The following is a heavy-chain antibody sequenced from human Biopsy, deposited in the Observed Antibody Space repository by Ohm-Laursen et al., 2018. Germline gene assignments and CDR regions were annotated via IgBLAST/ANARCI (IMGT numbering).Heavy chain of an antibody. D-gene: IGHD4-23*01. CDR3: VRETPWAQIQASLSGLAWFDP. Sequence: SLRLSCAASGFTLSGYTMNWVRQAPGKGLEWVSSITSGSSFINYADSVKGRFTVSRDNAKNSLSLQMSSLRAEDTAVYYCVRETPWAQIQASLSGLAWFDPWGQGTLVTVSS. J-gene: IGHJ5*02. CDR1: GFTLSGYT. V-gene: IGHV3-21*06. CDR2: ITSGSSFI.